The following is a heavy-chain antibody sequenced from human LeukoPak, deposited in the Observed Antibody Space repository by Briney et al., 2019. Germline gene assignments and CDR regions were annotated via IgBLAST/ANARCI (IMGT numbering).Heavy chain of an antibody. Sequence: PGGSLRLSCAASGFTFSSYGMHWVRQAPGKGLEWVAVISYDGSNKYYADSVKGRFTISRDNSKNTLYLQMNSLRAEDTAVYYCAKDPWYQSVEMATTGEGYFDYWGQGTLVTVSS. D-gene: IGHD5-24*01. CDR2: ISYDGSNK. J-gene: IGHJ4*02. V-gene: IGHV3-30*18. CDR3: AKDPWYQSVEMATTGEGYFDY. CDR1: GFTFSSYG.